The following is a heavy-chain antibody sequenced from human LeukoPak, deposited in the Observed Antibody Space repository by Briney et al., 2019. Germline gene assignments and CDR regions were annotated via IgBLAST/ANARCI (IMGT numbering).Heavy chain of an antibody. CDR3: ARDYGSTIFGATNWFDP. Sequence: ASVKVSCKASGYTFTSYGISWVRQAPGQGLEWMGWISGYNGNTNYAQNLQGRVTMTTDTSTRTAYMELRSLRSDDTAVYYCARDYGSTIFGATNWFDPWGKGTLVTVSS. J-gene: IGHJ5*02. V-gene: IGHV1-18*01. D-gene: IGHD3-3*01. CDR1: GYTFTSYG. CDR2: ISGYNGNT.